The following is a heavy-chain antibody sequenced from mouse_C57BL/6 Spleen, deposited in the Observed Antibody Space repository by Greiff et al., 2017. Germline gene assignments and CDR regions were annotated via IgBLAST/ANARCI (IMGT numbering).Heavy chain of an antibody. Sequence: VQLQQSGPELVKPGASVKIPCKASGYTFTDYNMDWVKQSHGKSLEWIGDINPNNGGTIYNQKFKGKATLTVDKSSSTAYMELRSLTSEDTAVYYCARYYYAKHGGFAYWGQGTLVTVSA. D-gene: IGHD2-1*01. CDR1: GYTFTDYN. CDR3: ARYYYAKHGGFAY. V-gene: IGHV1-18*01. J-gene: IGHJ3*01. CDR2: INPNNGGT.